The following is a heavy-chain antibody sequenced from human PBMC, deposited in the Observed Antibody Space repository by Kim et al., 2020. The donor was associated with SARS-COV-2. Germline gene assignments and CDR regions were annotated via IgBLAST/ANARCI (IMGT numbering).Heavy chain of an antibody. CDR1: GDSLSSSLYY. D-gene: IGHD3-16*01. CDR2: VFSSGRT. CDR3: ASWGSTGA. Sequence: SETLSLTCTVSGDSLSSSLYYWGWVRQPPGKGLEWIGNVFSSGRTYYNPSLKSRLSISLGTSKGQFSLQLTSVTAADTAFYYCASWGSTGAWGQGTLVTVSS. J-gene: IGHJ5*02. V-gene: IGHV4-39*01.